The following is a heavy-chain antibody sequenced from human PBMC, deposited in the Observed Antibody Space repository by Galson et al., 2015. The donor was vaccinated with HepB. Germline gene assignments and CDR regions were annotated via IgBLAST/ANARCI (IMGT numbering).Heavy chain of an antibody. Sequence: LRLSCAASGFTFSNAWMSWVRQAPGKGLEWVGRIKSKTDGGTTDYAAPVKGRFTISRDDSKNTLYLQMNSLKTEDTAVYYCTWIQLWPAYYYGMDVWGQGTTVTVSS. CDR3: TWIQLWPAYYYGMDV. D-gene: IGHD5-18*01. CDR1: GFTFSNAW. J-gene: IGHJ6*02. V-gene: IGHV3-15*01. CDR2: IKSKTDGGTT.